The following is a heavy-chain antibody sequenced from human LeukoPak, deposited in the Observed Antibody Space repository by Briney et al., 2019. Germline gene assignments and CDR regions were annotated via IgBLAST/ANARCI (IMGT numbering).Heavy chain of an antibody. CDR1: GGSISSYY. V-gene: IGHV4-59*08. CDR2: IYYSGST. CDR3: ARLVPYAFDI. D-gene: IGHD2-2*01. J-gene: IGHJ3*02. Sequence: SETLSLTCTVSGGSISSYYWSWIRQPPGKGLEWIGYIYYSGSTNYNPSLRSRVTISVDTSKNQFSLKLSSVTAADTAVYYCARLVPYAFDIWGQGTMVTVSS.